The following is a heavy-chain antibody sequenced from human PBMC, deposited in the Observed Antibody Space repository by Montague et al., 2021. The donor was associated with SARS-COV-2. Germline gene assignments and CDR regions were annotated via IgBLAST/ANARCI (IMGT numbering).Heavy chain of an antibody. CDR3: ARHALGYFDWLNEGYFDY. J-gene: IGHJ4*02. Sequence: SETLSLTCTVSVGSISSYYWSWIRQPPGKGLEWIGYIYYSGSTNYNPSLKSRVTISVDTSKNQFSLKLSSVTAADTAVYYCARHALGYFDWLNEGYFDYWGQGTLVTVYS. CDR1: VGSISSYY. D-gene: IGHD3-9*01. CDR2: IYYSGST. V-gene: IGHV4-59*08.